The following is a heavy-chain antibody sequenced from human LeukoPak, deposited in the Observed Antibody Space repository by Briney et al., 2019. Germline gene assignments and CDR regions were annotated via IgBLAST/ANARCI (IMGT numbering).Heavy chain of an antibody. CDR1: GGSISSCY. J-gene: IGHJ5*02. CDR3: ARGRGYSYGSVWFDP. D-gene: IGHD5-18*01. CDR2: IYYSGST. V-gene: IGHV4-59*01. Sequence: SETLSLTCTVSGGSISSCYWSWIRQPPGKGLEWIGYIYYSGSTNYNPSLKSRVTISVDTSKNQFSLKLSSVTAADTAVYYCARGRGYSYGSVWFDPWGQGTLVTVSS.